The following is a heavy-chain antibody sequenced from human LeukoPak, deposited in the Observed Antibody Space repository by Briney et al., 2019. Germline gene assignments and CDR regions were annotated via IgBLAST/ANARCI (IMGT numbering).Heavy chain of an antibody. CDR2: IYYSGRT. Sequence: PSETLSPTCTVSGGSISSSSYYWGWIRQPPGKGLEWIGSIYYSGRTYYNPSLKSRVTISVDTSKNQFSLKLSSVTAADTAVYYCARLEVAGINDYWGQGTLVTVSS. V-gene: IGHV4-39*01. J-gene: IGHJ4*02. CDR1: GGSISSSSYY. CDR3: ARLEVAGINDY. D-gene: IGHD6-19*01.